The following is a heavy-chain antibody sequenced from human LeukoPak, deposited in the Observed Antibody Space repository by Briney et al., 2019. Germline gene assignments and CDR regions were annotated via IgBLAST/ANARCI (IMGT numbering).Heavy chain of an antibody. J-gene: IGHJ4*02. D-gene: IGHD3-22*01. V-gene: IGHV1-2*06. CDR3: ARDDGYYDRSGYFYSQGSFDC. CDR2: INPNNGGT. CDR1: GYTFTSYG. Sequence: ASVKVSCKASGYTFTSYGISWVRQAPGQGLEWMGRINPNNGGTKSAQKFQGRVTMTRDIFINTAYMELTRLTSDDTAVYYCARDDGYYDRSGYFYSQGSFDCWGQGTLVSVSS.